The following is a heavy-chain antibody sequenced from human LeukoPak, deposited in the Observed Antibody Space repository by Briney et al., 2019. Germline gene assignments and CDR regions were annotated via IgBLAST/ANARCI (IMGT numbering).Heavy chain of an antibody. CDR2: ISISVSTL. Sequence: PGGSLRLSCAASGVTFSGYEMNWVRQAPGKGLEWVSYISISVSTLYYTDSVKGSFTISRDNAKNSLYLPMNSLRAEDTAVYYCARDYCSGGSCYSHYYYYMDVWGKGTTVTVSS. J-gene: IGHJ6*03. CDR1: GVTFSGYE. CDR3: ARDYCSGGSCYSHYYYYMDV. D-gene: IGHD2-15*01. V-gene: IGHV3-48*03.